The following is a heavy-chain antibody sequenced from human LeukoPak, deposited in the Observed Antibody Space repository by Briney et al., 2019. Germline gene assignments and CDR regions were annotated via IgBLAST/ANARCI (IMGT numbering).Heavy chain of an antibody. D-gene: IGHD3-9*01. CDR3: ARCGAGYPYCYYMDV. V-gene: IGHV5-51*01. J-gene: IGHJ6*03. CDR1: GYSFTSYW. CDR2: IYPGDSDT. Sequence: GESLKISCKGSGYSFTSYWIGWVRQMPGKGLEWMGIIYPGDSDTRYSPSFQGQVTISADKSISTAYLQWSSLKASDTAMYYCARCGAGYPYCYYMDVWGKGTTVTVSS.